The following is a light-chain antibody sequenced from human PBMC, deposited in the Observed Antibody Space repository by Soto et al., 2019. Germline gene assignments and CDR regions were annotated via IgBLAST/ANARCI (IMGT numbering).Light chain of an antibody. CDR3: QHFGDSRT. J-gene: IGKJ1*01. CDR2: DAD. CDR1: HSVSSTF. V-gene: IGKV3-20*01. Sequence: DTVLTQSPGTVSLSQGETATLTCSASHSVSSTFLAWYQQKPGQAPTLLIYDADTRATGIPDRFSGSGSGTEFTLTISILEPEDFAVYYCQHFGDSRTFGQGTMVDI.